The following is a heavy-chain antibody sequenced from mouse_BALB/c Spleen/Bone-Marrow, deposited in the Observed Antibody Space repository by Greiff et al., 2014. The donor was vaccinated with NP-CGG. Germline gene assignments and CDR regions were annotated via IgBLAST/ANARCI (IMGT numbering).Heavy chain of an antibody. D-gene: IGHD1-1*01. J-gene: IGHJ3*01. CDR1: GFNIKDTY. CDR2: IDPANGNT. V-gene: IGHV14-3*02. Sequence: EVQLVESGAELVKPGASVKLSCTASGFNIKDTYMHWVKQRPEQSLEWIGRIDPANGNTKYDPKFQGKATITADTSSNTAYLQLSSLTSEDTAVYYCASYYYGSSYAFAYCGPVTLFTVSA. CDR3: ASYYYGSSYAFAY.